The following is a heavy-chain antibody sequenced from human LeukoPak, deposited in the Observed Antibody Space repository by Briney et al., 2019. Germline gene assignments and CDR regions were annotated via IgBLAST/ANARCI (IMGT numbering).Heavy chain of an antibody. V-gene: IGHV3-30*03. CDR2: ISYDGSNK. Sequence: GRSLRLSCAASGFTFSSYGMHWVRQAPGKGLEWVAVISYDGSNKYYADSVKGRFTISRDNSKNTLYLQTNSLRAEDTAVYYCRLGGAALDYWGQGTLVTVSS. J-gene: IGHJ4*02. CDR1: GFTFSSYG. D-gene: IGHD3-10*01. CDR3: RLGGAALDY.